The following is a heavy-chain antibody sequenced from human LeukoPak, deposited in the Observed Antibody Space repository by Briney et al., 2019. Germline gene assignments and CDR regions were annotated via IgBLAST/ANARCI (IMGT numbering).Heavy chain of an antibody. J-gene: IGHJ6*03. D-gene: IGHD4-17*01. CDR3: ARAPLGDYDVDYMDV. CDR2: ISWNSGSV. V-gene: IGHV3-20*04. Sequence: GGSLRLSCAASGFTFSSYWMSWVRQAPGKGLEWVSGISWNSGSVGYADSVKGRFTISRDNAKNSLYLQMNSLRAEDTAVYYCARAPLGDYDVDYMDVWGKGTRSPSP. CDR1: GFTFSSYW.